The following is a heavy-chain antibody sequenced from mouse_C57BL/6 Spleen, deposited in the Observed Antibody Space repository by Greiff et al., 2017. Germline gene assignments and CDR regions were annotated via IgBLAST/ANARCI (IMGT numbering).Heavy chain of an antibody. J-gene: IGHJ2*01. CDR3: ARHDYDGVDY. Sequence: EVQRVESGGDLVKPGGSLKLSCAASGFTFSSYGMSWVRQTPDKRLEWVATISSGGSYTYYPDSVKGRFTISRDNAKNTLYLQMSSLKSEDTAMYYCARHDYDGVDYWGQGTTLTVSS. D-gene: IGHD2-4*01. CDR2: ISSGGSYT. V-gene: IGHV5-6*01. CDR1: GFTFSSYG.